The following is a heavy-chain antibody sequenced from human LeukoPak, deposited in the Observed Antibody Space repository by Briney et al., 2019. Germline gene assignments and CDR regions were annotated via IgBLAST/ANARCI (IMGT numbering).Heavy chain of an antibody. CDR2: IYYSGSN. CDR3: ARVPSGPRNYYYYYYMDV. J-gene: IGHJ6*03. Sequence: PSETLSLTCTVSGGSISSGGYYWSWICQHPGKGLEWIGYIYYSGSNYYNPSHKSRVTISVDTSKNQFSLNLSSVTAADTAVYYCARVPSGPRNYYYYYYMDVWGKGTTVTVSS. V-gene: IGHV4-31*03. D-gene: IGHD1-14*01. CDR1: GGSISSGGYY.